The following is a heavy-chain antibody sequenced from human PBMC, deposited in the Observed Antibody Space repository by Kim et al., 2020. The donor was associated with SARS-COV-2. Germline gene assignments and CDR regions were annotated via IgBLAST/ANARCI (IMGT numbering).Heavy chain of an antibody. CDR1: GFTFSSYA. CDR3: ARFRYIVVVPAAMEYYFDY. CDR2: ISYDGSNK. J-gene: IGHJ4*02. Sequence: GGSLRLSCAASGFTFSSYAMHWVRQAPGKGLEWVAVISYDGSNKYYADSVKGRFTISRDNSKNTLYLQMNSLRAEDTAVYYCARFRYIVVVPAAMEYYFDYWGQGTLVTVSS. V-gene: IGHV3-30*04. D-gene: IGHD2-2*01.